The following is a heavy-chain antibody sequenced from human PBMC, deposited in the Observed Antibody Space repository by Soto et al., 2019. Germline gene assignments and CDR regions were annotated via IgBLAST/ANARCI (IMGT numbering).Heavy chain of an antibody. Sequence: EVQLLESGGGLVQPGGSLRLSCAASGFTFSDYAMSWVRQAPGKGLEWVTAISGRGDKTYYADSGKGRFTISRDNSKNTLYLQMYSLRAEDTAVYYCAKERDSSGYFDSWGQGTLVTVSS. V-gene: IGHV3-23*01. CDR2: ISGRGDKT. D-gene: IGHD3-22*01. CDR3: AKERDSSGYFDS. J-gene: IGHJ5*01. CDR1: GFTFSDYA.